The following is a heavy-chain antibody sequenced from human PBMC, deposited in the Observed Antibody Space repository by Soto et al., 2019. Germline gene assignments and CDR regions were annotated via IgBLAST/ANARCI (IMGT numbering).Heavy chain of an antibody. CDR2: MNPNSGDT. CDR3: ATVSAWQFDFFMDV. D-gene: IGHD6-19*01. V-gene: IGHV1-8*01. CDR1: GYTFTNYD. J-gene: IGHJ6*03. Sequence: QVQLVQSGAEVKKPGASVKVSCKASGYTFTNYDINWVRQATGQGLEWMGWMNPNSGDTGYAQNFQGRVTMTRNTSTSTAYMELSSLRSEDTAVYYCATVSAWQFDFFMDVWGKGTTVTVSS.